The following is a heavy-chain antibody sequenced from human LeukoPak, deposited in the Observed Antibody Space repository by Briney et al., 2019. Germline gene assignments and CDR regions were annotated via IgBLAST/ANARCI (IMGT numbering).Heavy chain of an antibody. D-gene: IGHD3-22*01. CDR1: TFIVSSSH. CDR2: IYSGGST. Sequence: GGSLRLSCAASTFIVSSSHMTWVRQTPGKGLEWVSVIYSGGSTFYADSVKGRFTISRDNSRNTLYLQMNSLRAEDTAVYYCARGYYDSSGYYYWGQGTLVTVSS. V-gene: IGHV3-53*01. J-gene: IGHJ4*02. CDR3: ARGYYDSSGYYY.